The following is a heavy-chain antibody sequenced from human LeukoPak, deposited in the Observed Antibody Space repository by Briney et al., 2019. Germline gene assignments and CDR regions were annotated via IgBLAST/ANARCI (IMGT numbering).Heavy chain of an antibody. CDR3: ARDFCSTSCNLGY. V-gene: IGHV1-69*13. CDR1: GYTFTSYG. J-gene: IGHJ4*02. Sequence: SVKVSCKASGYTFTSYGISWVRQAPGQGLEWMGGIIPIFGTANYAQKFQGRVTITADESTSTAYMELSSLRSEDTAVYYCARDFCSTSCNLGYWGQGTLVTVSS. CDR2: IIPIFGTA. D-gene: IGHD2-2*01.